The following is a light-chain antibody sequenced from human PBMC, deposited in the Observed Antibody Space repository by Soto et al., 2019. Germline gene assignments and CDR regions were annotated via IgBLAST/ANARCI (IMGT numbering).Light chain of an antibody. CDR2: DVS. V-gene: IGLV2-14*01. CDR1: SSDVGGYNY. Sequence: QSALTQPASVSGSPGQAITISCTGTSSDVGGYNYVSWYQQHPGKAPKLMIYDVSNRPSGVSNRLSVSKSGNTASLTISGLQAEDEADYYCSSYTSSSSWVFGTGTKLTVL. CDR3: SSYTSSSSWV. J-gene: IGLJ1*01.